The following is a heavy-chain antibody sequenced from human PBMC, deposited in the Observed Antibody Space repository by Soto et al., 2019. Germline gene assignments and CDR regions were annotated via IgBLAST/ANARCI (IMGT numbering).Heavy chain of an antibody. Sequence: ASVKVSCKASGYTFTSYGMHWVRQAPGQGLEWMGVINPSGDGTSYAQKFQGRVTMTRDTSTSTVYMELSSLRSEDTAVYYCARVALGYDYADVWGQGTTVTVSS. CDR3: ARVALGYDYADV. CDR1: GYTFTSYG. J-gene: IGHJ6*02. D-gene: IGHD4-17*01. CDR2: INPSGDGT. V-gene: IGHV1-46*01.